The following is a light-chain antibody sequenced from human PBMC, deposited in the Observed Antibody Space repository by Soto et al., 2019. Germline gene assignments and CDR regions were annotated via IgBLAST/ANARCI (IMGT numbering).Light chain of an antibody. CDR2: GNS. Sequence: QSVLTQPPSVSGAPGQRVTISCTGSSSNIGAGYDVHWYQQLPGTAPKLLIYGNSNRPSGVPDRFSGSKSGTSASLAITGLQAEDGGDYTCQSYDSSRSVLFGGGTNLTAL. CDR1: SSNIGAGYD. J-gene: IGLJ2*01. CDR3: QSYDSSRSVL. V-gene: IGLV1-40*01.